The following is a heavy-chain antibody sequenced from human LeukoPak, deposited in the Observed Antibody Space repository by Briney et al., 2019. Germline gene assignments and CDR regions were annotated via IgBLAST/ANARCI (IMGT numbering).Heavy chain of an antibody. CDR1: GFTFSSYA. CDR2: ISYDGSNK. Sequence: GGSLRLSCAASGFTFSSYAMHWVRQAPGKGLEWVAVISYDGSNKYYADSVKGRFTISRDNSKNTLYLQMNSLRAEDTAVYYCARVGDIFHIAAALDYWGQGTLVTVSS. CDR3: ARVGDIFHIAAALDY. V-gene: IGHV3-30*04. J-gene: IGHJ4*02. D-gene: IGHD6-13*01.